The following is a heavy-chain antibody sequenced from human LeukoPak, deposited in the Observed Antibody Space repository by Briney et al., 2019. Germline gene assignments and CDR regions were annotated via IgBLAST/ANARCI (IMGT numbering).Heavy chain of an antibody. CDR3: ASNREYCGGDCYSYDAFDI. CDR2: INPNSGGT. J-gene: IGHJ3*02. V-gene: IGHV1-2*02. D-gene: IGHD2-21*01. CDR1: GYTFTGYY. Sequence: ASVKVSCKASGYTFTGYYMHWVRQAPGQGLEWMGWINPNSGGTNYAQNFQGRVTMTRDTSISTAYMELSRLGSDDTAVYFCASNREYCGGDCYSYDAFDIWGQGTMVTVSS.